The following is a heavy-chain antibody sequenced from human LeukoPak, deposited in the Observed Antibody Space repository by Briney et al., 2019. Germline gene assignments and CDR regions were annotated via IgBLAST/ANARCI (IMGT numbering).Heavy chain of an antibody. CDR1: GGTFSSYA. J-gene: IGHJ3*02. CDR3: ARGAVTAFRDAFDI. D-gene: IGHD2-21*02. CDR2: IIPILGIA. Sequence: SVKVSCKASGGTFSSYAISWVRQAPGQGLEWMGRIIPILGIANYAQKFQGRVTITADKSTSTAYMELSSLRSEDTAVYYCARGAVTAFRDAFDIWGQGTMVTVSS. V-gene: IGHV1-69*04.